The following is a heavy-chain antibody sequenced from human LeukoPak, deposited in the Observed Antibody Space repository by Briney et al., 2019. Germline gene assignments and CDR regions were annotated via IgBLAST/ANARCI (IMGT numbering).Heavy chain of an antibody. V-gene: IGHV3-7*03. CDR3: ARDQYDTWSRRGNFDS. CDR2: LKLDGSEK. D-gene: IGHD3-3*01. CDR1: GFTFGKYW. Sequence: GGSLRLSCVASGFTFGKYWMSWVRQAPGKGLEWVANLKLDGSEKNYVDSVKGRFTISRDNTKNSLYLQMNSLRVEDTAVFYCARDQYDTWSRRGNFDSWGQGTLVIVSS. J-gene: IGHJ4*02.